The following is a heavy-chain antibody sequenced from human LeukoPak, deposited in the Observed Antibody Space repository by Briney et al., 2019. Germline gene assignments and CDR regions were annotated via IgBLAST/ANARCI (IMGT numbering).Heavy chain of an antibody. V-gene: IGHV1-3*01. Sequence: GASVKVSCKASGYTFSTYTIHWVRQAPGQRLEWMGRINAGNDNTKYSQKFQDRVTITRDTSASTAYMELSSLRSEDTAMYYCASSRGYDVGGYFDYWGQGTLVTVSS. J-gene: IGHJ4*02. CDR3: ASSRGYDVGGYFDY. CDR1: GYTFSTYT. CDR2: INAGNDNT. D-gene: IGHD5-12*01.